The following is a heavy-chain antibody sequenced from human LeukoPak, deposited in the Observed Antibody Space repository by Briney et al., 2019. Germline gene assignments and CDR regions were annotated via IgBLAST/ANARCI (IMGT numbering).Heavy chain of an antibody. D-gene: IGHD5-18*01. J-gene: IGHJ6*02. V-gene: IGHV4-30-4*01. CDR2: IYYSGST. CDR1: GGSISSGDYY. CDR3: ARGGYSYAPYGMDV. Sequence: SETLSLTCTVSGGSISSGDYYWGWVRQPPGRGVEWIGYIYYSGSTYYHPSLKSRVTISVDTSKNQFSLKLISVTAADTAVYYCARGGYSYAPYGMDVWGQGTTVTVSS.